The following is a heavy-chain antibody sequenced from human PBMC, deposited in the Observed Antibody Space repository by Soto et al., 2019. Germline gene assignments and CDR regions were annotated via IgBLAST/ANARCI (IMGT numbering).Heavy chain of an antibody. V-gene: IGHV3-11*05. Sequence: QVQLVESGGGLVKPGGSLRLSCAASGFTFSDYYMTWIRQAPGKGLEWVSYITSSSIYTDDADSVKGRFTISRDNAKNEPFLQRKSLRAEDPAVYYCPRGSLTTGGYDCWGQGTLVTVSS. CDR3: PRGSLTTGGYDC. J-gene: IGHJ4*02. D-gene: IGHD4-17*01. CDR2: ITSSSIYT. CDR1: GFTFSDYY.